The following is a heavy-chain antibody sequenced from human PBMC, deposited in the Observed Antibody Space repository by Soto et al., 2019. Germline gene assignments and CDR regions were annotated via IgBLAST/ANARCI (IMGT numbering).Heavy chain of an antibody. Sequence: QERLVQSGAEVSKPGSSVKVSCKVTGGTSTRYAINWVRQAPGQGLEWMGGIVPMFGTSKYAQKVQGRVTITADTSTNIAYMELRSLRSEDTAVYYCNRGSEYDFWSGYLWGQVTLVSVSS. J-gene: IGHJ4*02. CDR3: NRGSEYDFWSGYL. CDR1: GGTSTRYA. V-gene: IGHV1-69*06. D-gene: IGHD3-3*01. CDR2: IVPMFGTS.